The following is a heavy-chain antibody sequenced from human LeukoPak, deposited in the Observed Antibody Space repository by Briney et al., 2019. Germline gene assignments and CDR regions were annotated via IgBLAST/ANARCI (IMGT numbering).Heavy chain of an antibody. D-gene: IGHD3-3*01. CDR2: IYTSVST. CDR1: GGSISSYY. J-gene: IGHJ2*01. CDR3: ARQPHDFWSGYYSTWFFDL. Sequence: SETLSLTCNVSGGSISSYYWNWIRQPPGKGLEWIGYIYTSVSTTYNPSLKSRVTISVDTSKNQFSLKLSSVTAADPAVYYCARQPHDFWSGYYSTWFFDLWGRGTLVTVSS. V-gene: IGHV4-4*09.